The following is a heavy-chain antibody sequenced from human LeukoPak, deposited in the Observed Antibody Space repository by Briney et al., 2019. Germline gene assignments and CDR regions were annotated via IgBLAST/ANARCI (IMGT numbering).Heavy chain of an antibody. Sequence: GGSLRLSCAASGFNFNDYAMHWVRQVPGKGLEWVSGISWNRNTVGYADSVRGRFTILRDDDKNSLYLQMNSLRAEDTALYCCAKDADDSGDYVGIDYWGQGTLVTVSS. CDR1: GFNFNDYA. CDR3: AKDADDSGDYVGIDY. V-gene: IGHV3-9*01. CDR2: ISWNRNTV. D-gene: IGHD4-17*01. J-gene: IGHJ4*02.